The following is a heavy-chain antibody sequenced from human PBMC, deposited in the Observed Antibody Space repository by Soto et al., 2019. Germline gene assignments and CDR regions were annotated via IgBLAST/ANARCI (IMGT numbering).Heavy chain of an antibody. D-gene: IGHD3-22*01. V-gene: IGHV1-46*03. Sequence: GASVKVSCKASGYTFTSYYMHWVRQAPGQGLEWMGIINPSGGSTSYAQKFQGRVTMTRDTSTSTVYMELSSLRSEGTAVYYCARALYDSSGQGDWFDPWGQGTLVTVSS. J-gene: IGHJ5*02. CDR3: ARALYDSSGQGDWFDP. CDR2: INPSGGST. CDR1: GYTFTSYY.